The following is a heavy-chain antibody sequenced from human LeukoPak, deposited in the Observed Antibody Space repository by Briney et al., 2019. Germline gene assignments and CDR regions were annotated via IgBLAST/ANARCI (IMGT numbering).Heavy chain of an antibody. D-gene: IGHD3-9*01. CDR2: IRSEAYGGTT. CDR3: TRDYPGYDILTGYEYYYYGMDV. CDR1: GFTFGDYA. V-gene: IGHV3-49*04. J-gene: IGHJ6*04. Sequence: PGGSLRLSCTASGFTFGDYAMSWVRQAPGKGLEWVGFIRSEAYGGTTEYAASVKGRFTISSDDSKSIAYLQMNSLKTEDTAVYYCTRDYPGYDILTGYEYYYYGMDVWGKGTTVTVSS.